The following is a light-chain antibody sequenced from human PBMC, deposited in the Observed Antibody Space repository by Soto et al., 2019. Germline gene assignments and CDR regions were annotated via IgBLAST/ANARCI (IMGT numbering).Light chain of an antibody. CDR3: QSYDSSLSAYVV. Sequence: QSVLTQPPSVSGAPGQRVTISCTGSSSNIGAGYDVHWYQQLPGTAPKLLIYGNSNRPSGVPDRFSGSKSGTSASLAITGLKAEDEADYSCQSYDSSLSAYVVFGGGTQLTVL. CDR1: SSNIGAGYD. J-gene: IGLJ2*01. CDR2: GNS. V-gene: IGLV1-40*01.